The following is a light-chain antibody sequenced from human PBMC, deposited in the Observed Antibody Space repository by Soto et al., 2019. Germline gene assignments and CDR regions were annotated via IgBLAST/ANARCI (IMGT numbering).Light chain of an antibody. CDR3: AAWDDSLAWV. V-gene: IGLV1-44*01. CDR1: SSNMRTNT. Sequence: QSVLTQPPSASGTPGQTVSISCSGTSSNMRTNTVNWYQHLPGTAPKLIIYSNDQRPSGVPDRFSASKSGTSASLAINGLQSAYEAVYYCAAWDDSLAWVFGGGTQLTVL. J-gene: IGLJ3*02. CDR2: SND.